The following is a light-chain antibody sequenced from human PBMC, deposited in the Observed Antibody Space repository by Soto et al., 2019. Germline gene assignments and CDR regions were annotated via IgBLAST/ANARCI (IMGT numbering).Light chain of an antibody. CDR1: QDISVY. CDR3: QKYNTAPLT. J-gene: IGKJ5*01. CDR2: SAS. V-gene: IGKV1-27*01. Sequence: DIQMTQSPSSLSASVGDRATITCRASQDISVYLAWYQQKPGKAPKLLIYSASTLQSGVPSRFSCSGSGTDFTRTISSLQPEDVETYYWQKYNTAPLTVGQGTRLEIK.